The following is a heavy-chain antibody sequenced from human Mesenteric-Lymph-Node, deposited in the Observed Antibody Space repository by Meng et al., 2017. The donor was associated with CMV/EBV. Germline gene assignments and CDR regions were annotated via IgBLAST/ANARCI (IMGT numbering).Heavy chain of an antibody. D-gene: IGHD6-6*01. CDR2: INSDGSST. CDR1: GFTVSSNY. J-gene: IGHJ4*02. V-gene: IGHV3-74*01. Sequence: GESLKISCTASGFTVSSNYMSWVRQAPGKGLEWVSRINSDGSSTSYADSVKGRFTISRDNAKNTLYLQMNSLRAEDTAVYYCARDLRYSSSSPFDYWGQGTLVTVSS. CDR3: ARDLRYSSSSPFDY.